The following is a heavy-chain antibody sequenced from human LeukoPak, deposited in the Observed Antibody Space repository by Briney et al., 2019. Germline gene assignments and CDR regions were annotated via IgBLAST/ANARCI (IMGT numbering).Heavy chain of an antibody. V-gene: IGHV5-51*01. CDR3: ARPLRFSLLDALDI. CDR2: IYPGDSDT. J-gene: IGHJ3*02. D-gene: IGHD3-3*01. CDR1: GYSFTSYW. Sequence: GESLKISCKGSGYSFTSYWIGWVRQMPGKGLEWMGIIYPGDSDTRYSPSFQGQVTISADKSISTAYLQWGSLKASDTAMYCCARPLRFSLLDALDIWGQGTMVTVSS.